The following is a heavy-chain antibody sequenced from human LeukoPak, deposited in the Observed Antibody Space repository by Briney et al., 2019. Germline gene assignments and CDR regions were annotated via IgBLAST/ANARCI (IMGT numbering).Heavy chain of an antibody. CDR1: GYSFSSYW. J-gene: IGHJ4*02. V-gene: IGHV5-51*01. CDR2: IYPRDSRT. Sequence: GESLKISCKGSGYSFSSYWIAWVRQMPGKGLEWMGVIYPRDSRTTYSPSFQGQVTISADKSISTAYLQWSSLKASDTAMYYCAIAGFSSGWYDYWGQGALVTVSS. CDR3: AIAGFSSGWYDY. D-gene: IGHD6-19*01.